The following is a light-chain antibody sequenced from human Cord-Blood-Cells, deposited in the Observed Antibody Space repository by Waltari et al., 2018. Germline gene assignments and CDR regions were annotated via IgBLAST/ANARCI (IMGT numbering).Light chain of an antibody. CDR2: EVS. CDR1: SSDVGGYNY. J-gene: IGLJ3*02. CDR3: SSYAGSNNLV. Sequence: QSALTQPPSASGSPGQSVTISCSGTSSDVGGYNYVSWYQQHPGKAPKLMIYEVSKRPSGVPDRLSGSKSGNTASLTVSGLQAEEEADYYCSSYAGSNNLVFGGGTKLTVL. V-gene: IGLV2-8*01.